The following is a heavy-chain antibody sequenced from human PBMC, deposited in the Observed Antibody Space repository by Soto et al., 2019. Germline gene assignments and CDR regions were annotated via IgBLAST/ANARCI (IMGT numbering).Heavy chain of an antibody. CDR1: GLSVSYAW. CDR2: IKSKINGGTT. Sequence: EVQLVESGGGLVKPGGSLRLSCAASGLSVSYAWMDWVRQAPGKGLEWVGRIKSKINGGTTDYAAPVRGRFSISRDDSKNTLYLQMNSLKTEDTAVYYCTTDDPINRYWGQGTLVTVSS. J-gene: IGHJ4*02. V-gene: IGHV3-15*01. CDR3: TTDDPINRY.